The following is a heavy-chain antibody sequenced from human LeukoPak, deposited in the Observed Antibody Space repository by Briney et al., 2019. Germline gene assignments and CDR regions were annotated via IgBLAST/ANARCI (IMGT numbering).Heavy chain of an antibody. Sequence: ASVTVSCKASGYTFTNYYMHWVRQAPGQGLEWMGVINPGDGTTSYAQKFQGRVTMTRDTSTSTVYMELSSLRSDDTAVYYCARWWDDGSGYSYYYGMDVWGQGTTVTVSS. D-gene: IGHD3-22*01. CDR3: ARWWDDGSGYSYYYGMDV. CDR1: GYTFTNYY. J-gene: IGHJ6*02. CDR2: INPGDGTT. V-gene: IGHV1-46*01.